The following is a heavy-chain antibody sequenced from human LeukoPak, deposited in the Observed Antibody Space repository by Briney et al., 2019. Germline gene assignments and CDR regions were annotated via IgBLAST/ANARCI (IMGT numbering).Heavy chain of an antibody. CDR3: AKPNSSSWYGNFDY. D-gene: IGHD6-13*01. J-gene: IGHJ4*02. CDR2: ISWDGGST. V-gene: IGHV3-43D*04. CDR1: GFTFDDYA. Sequence: PGGSLRLSCAASGFTFDDYAMHWVRQAPGKGLEWVSLISWDGGSTYYADSVKGRFTISRDNSKISLYLQMNSLRAEDTALYYCAKPNSSSWYGNFDYWGQGTLVTVSS.